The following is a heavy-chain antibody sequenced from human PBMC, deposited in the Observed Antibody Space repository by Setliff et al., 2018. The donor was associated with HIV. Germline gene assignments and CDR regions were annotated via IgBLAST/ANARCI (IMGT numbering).Heavy chain of an antibody. CDR1: NYTLINYG. CDR3: ARDPGYSSTWYSESFQH. J-gene: IGHJ1*01. D-gene: IGHD6-13*01. CDR2: IGSYSGYT. V-gene: IGHV1-18*01. Sequence: GASVKVSCKASNYTLINYGVSWVRQAPGQGLEWMGWIGSYSGYTIYAQKFQDRLTMTTDTSTSTAYMELRSLRSDDTAVYYCARDPGYSSTWYSESFQHWGQGTVVTVSS.